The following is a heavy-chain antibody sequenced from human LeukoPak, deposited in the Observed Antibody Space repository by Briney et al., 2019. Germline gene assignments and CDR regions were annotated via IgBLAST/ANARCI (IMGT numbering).Heavy chain of an antibody. CDR2: INPNSGGT. V-gene: IGHV1-2*02. J-gene: IGHJ3*02. D-gene: IGHD3-22*01. CDR3: ARGLRPITMIVVVTHPADAFDI. CDR1: GYTFTGYY. Sequence: ASVKVSCKASGYTFTGYYMHWVRQAPGQGLEWMGWINPNSGGTNYAQKFQGRVTMTRDTSISTAYMELSRLRSDDTAVYYCARGLRPITMIVVVTHPADAFDIWGQGTMVTVSS.